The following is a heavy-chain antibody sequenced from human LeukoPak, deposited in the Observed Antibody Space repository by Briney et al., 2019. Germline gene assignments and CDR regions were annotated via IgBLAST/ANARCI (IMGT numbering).Heavy chain of an antibody. D-gene: IGHD3-22*01. CDR3: ARGRQDVTMIVVVMTAVSYYLDV. V-gene: IGHV4-34*01. Sequence: SETLSLTCAVYGGSFSGYYWTWIRQTPEKGLEWIGETNPSGSTNYNPSLKSRVTISVDTSKNQFSLKLSSVTAADTAVYYCARGRQDVTMIVVVMTAVSYYLDVWGKGTTVTVS. CDR1: GGSFSGYY. CDR2: TNPSGST. J-gene: IGHJ6*03.